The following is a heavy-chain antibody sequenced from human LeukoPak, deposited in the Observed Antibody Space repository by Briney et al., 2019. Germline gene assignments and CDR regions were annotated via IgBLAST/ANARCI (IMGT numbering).Heavy chain of an antibody. CDR2: IKSKTDGGTT. CDR3: TTESPVVAATAFDY. V-gene: IGHV3-15*01. D-gene: IGHD2-15*01. CDR1: GFTFSNAW. J-gene: IGHJ4*02. Sequence: GGSLRLSCAASGFTFSNAWMSWVRQAPGKGLEWVGRIKSKTDGGTTDYAAPVKGRFTISRDDSKNTLYLQMNSLKTEDAAVYYCTTESPVVAATAFDYWGQGTLVTVSS.